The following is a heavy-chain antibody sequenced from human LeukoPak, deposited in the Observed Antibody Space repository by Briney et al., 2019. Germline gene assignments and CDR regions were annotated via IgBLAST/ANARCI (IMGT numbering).Heavy chain of an antibody. V-gene: IGHV4-34*01. CDR3: ARRAQGGHD. CDR1: GGSFSGYS. Sequence: PSETLSLTCAVYGGSFSGYSWSWIRQPPEKGLQWIGEINYNGDTNYDPSLKSRVTISVDTSKNQFSLKLSSVTAADTAVYYCARRAQGGHDWGQGTLVTVSS. CDR2: INYNGDT. J-gene: IGHJ4*02. D-gene: IGHD2-15*01.